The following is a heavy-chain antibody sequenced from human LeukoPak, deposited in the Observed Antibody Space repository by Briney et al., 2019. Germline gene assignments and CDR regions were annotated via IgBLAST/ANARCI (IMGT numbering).Heavy chain of an antibody. Sequence: PGGSLRLSCSVSGFTFSTYVMHWVRQAPGKGLEYVSAISSNGDNTYYADSVKGRFTTSRDNSKNTLCLQMGSLRADDTAVYYRVRGKGYWGQGTLVNVP. CDR3: VRGKGY. CDR1: GFTFSTYV. J-gene: IGHJ4*02. CDR2: ISSNGDNT. V-gene: IGHV3-64D*06.